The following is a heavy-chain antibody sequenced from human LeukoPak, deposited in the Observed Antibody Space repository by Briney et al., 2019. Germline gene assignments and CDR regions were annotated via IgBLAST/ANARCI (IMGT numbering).Heavy chain of an antibody. J-gene: IGHJ4*02. CDR2: INHSGST. Sequence: SETLSLTCAVYGGSFSGYYWSWIRQPPGKGLEWIGEINHSGSTNYNPSLKSRVTISVDTSKNQFSLKLSSVTAADTAVYYCAREGEQWPYFDYWGQGTLVTVSS. CDR3: AREGEQWPYFDY. CDR1: GGSFSGYY. V-gene: IGHV4-34*01. D-gene: IGHD6-19*01.